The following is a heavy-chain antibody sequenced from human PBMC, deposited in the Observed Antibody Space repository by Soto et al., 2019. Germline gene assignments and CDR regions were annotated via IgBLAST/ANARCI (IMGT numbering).Heavy chain of an antibody. Sequence: QVQLAESGGGVVQPGRPLRLSCVASGFTFTPYSIHWLRRAPGKGLEWVSVVSWDGKVKYYADSVRGRFTASRDNFKNTAFLEMNSLTTEDTSVYYCAKEDSNDNWYFDFWGRGTRVTVSS. CDR2: VSWDGKVK. CDR3: AKEDSNDNWYFDF. D-gene: IGHD3-22*01. J-gene: IGHJ2*01. V-gene: IGHV3-30*18. CDR1: GFTFTPYS.